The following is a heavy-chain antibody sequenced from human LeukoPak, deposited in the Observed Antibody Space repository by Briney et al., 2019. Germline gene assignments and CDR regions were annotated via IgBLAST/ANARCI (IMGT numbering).Heavy chain of an antibody. D-gene: IGHD1-20*01. J-gene: IGHJ4*02. CDR3: ARWITGTLYFDY. CDR2: INHSGST. V-gene: IGHV4-34*01. Sequence: PSETLSLTCAVYGGSFSVYYWSWIRQPPGKGLEWIGEINHSGSTNYNPSLKSRVTISVDTSKNQFSLKLSSVTAADTAVYYCARWITGTLYFDYWGQGTLVTVSS. CDR1: GGSFSVYY.